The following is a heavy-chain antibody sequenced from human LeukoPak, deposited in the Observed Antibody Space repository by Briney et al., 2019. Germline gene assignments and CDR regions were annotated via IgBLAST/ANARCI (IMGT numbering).Heavy chain of an antibody. CDR2: IHYSGST. CDR1: GGSITSSGYY. Sequence: SETLSLTCTVSGGSITSSGYYWGWLRQPPGQGLEWIGSIHYSGSTYYNPSLKSRVTISVDTSKTQFSLKLNSVTAADTAVYYCARFADIIVLPEEYWGQGSLVTVSS. CDR3: ARFADIIVLPEEY. D-gene: IGHD2-2*01. V-gene: IGHV4-39*01. J-gene: IGHJ4*02.